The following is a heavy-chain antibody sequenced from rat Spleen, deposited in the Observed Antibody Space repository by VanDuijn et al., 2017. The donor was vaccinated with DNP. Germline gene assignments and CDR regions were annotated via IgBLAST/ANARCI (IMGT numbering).Heavy chain of an antibody. J-gene: IGHJ2*01. CDR2: ISYSGGT. CDR3: ARWKIGPHYFDD. V-gene: IGHV3-1*01. Sequence: EVQLQESGPGLVKPSQSLSLTCSVTGYPIISNYWGWIRKFPGNKMEWIGHISYSGGTTYNPSLKSRIFITRDTSKNQFFLHLNSVSTEDTATYYCARWKIGPHYFDDWGQGVMVTVSS. D-gene: IGHD1-5*01. CDR1: GYPIISNY.